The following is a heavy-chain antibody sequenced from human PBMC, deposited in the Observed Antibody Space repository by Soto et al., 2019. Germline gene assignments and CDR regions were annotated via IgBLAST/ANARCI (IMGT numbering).Heavy chain of an antibody. J-gene: IGHJ5*02. Sequence: QLQLQESGPGLVKPSETLSLTCTVSGGSISSSSYYWGWIRQPPGKGLEWIGSIYYSGSTYYNPSLKSRVPLSVDTTKNQCSLKRSSVTAADTAVYYGASHQSHGSSYVDPWGQGTLVTVSS. CDR2: IYYSGST. V-gene: IGHV4-39*01. D-gene: IGHD6-13*01. CDR1: GGSISSSSYY. CDR3: ASHQSHGSSYVDP.